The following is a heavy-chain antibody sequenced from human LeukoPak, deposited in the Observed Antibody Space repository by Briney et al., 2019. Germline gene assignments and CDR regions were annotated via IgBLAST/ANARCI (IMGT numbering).Heavy chain of an antibody. CDR2: INPNSGGT. CDR3: ARGTMVGVDGAEFDY. D-gene: IGHD4/OR15-4a*01. V-gene: IGHV1-2*02. Sequence: ASVKVSCKASGYTFTGYYMHWVRQAPGQGLEWMGWINPNSGGTKYAQKFQGRVTMTRDTSISTAYMELSSLRSDDTAVYYCARGTMVGVDGAEFDYWGQGTLVTVSS. CDR1: GYTFTGYY. J-gene: IGHJ4*02.